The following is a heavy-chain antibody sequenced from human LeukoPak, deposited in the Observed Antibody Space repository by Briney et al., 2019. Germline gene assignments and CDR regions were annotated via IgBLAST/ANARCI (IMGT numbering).Heavy chain of an antibody. Sequence: SVKVSCKASGFTFTSSAVQWVRQARGQRLEWIGWIVVGSGYTNYAQKFQERVTITRDMSTSTAYMELSSLRSEDTAVYYCAADAPQVGGSPPFDLWGRGTLVTVSS. CDR2: IVVGSGYT. J-gene: IGHJ2*01. CDR1: GFTFTSSA. CDR3: AADAPQVGGSPPFDL. V-gene: IGHV1-58*01.